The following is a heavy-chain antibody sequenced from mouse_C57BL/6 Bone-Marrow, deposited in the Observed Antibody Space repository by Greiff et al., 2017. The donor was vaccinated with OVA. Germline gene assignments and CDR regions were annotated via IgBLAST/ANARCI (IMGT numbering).Heavy chain of an antibody. D-gene: IGHD1-1*01. J-gene: IGHJ2*01. Sequence: VQLQQSGPGLVQPSQSLSITCTVSGFSLTSYGVHWVRQSPGQGLEWLGVLWRGGSTDYNAAFMSRLSITKDNSKCHVFFKMNILKADDTAIYDCAKATVVAPYSVDYWGQGTTLTVSS. CDR1: GFSLTSYG. CDR2: LWRGGST. V-gene: IGHV2-5*01. CDR3: AKATVVAPYSVDY.